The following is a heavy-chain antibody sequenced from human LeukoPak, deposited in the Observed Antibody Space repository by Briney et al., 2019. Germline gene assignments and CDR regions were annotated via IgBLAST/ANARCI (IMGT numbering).Heavy chain of an antibody. CDR3: ARDIRLVDWFDP. CDR1: GFTFSSYA. CDR2: ISGSGTST. J-gene: IGHJ5*02. V-gene: IGHV3-23*01. Sequence: GRSLRLSCAASGFTFSSYAMSWVRQAPGKGLEWVSGISGSGTSTYYADSVKGRFTISRDNSKNTLYLQMNSLRAEDTAVYYCARDIRLVDWFDPWGQGTLVTVSS. D-gene: IGHD2-8*02.